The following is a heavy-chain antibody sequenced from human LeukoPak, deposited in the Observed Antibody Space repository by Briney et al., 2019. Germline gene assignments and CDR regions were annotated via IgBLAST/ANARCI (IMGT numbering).Heavy chain of an antibody. CDR2: IYYTGST. D-gene: IGHD1-1*01. Sequence: SETLSLTCTVSGGSISSSDYYWGWIRQPPGKGLEWIGTIYYTGSTSYNPSLKSRVTISVDTSKNQFSLNLSSVTAADTAVYYCARGEVYWRTPFDYWGQGTLVTVSS. J-gene: IGHJ4*02. V-gene: IGHV4-39*07. CDR1: GGSISSSDYY. CDR3: ARGEVYWRTPFDY.